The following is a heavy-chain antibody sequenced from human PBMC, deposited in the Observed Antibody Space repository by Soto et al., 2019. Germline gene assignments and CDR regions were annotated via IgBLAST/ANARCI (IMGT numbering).Heavy chain of an antibody. CDR2: ISYDGSNK. D-gene: IGHD3-22*01. CDR1: GFTFSSYA. V-gene: IGHV3-30-3*01. Sequence: GGSLRLSCAASGFTFSSYAMHWVRQAPGKGLEWVAVISYDGSNKYYADSVKGRFTISRDNSKNTLYLQMNSLRAEDTAVYYCAREGVRDGPLDYWGQGTLVTVSS. CDR3: AREGVRDGPLDY. J-gene: IGHJ4*02.